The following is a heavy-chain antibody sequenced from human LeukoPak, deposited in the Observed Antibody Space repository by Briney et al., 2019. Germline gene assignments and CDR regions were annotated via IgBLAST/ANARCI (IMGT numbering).Heavy chain of an antibody. D-gene: IGHD5-18*01. J-gene: IGHJ4*02. CDR3: ARDFHYSYGYKGLFDY. V-gene: IGHV3-48*01. CDR2: ISSSSSTI. CDR1: GGSISSSS. Sequence: ETLSLTCTVSGGSISSSSYYWGWIRQPPGKGLEWVSYISSSSSTIYYADSVKGRFTISRDNAKNSLYLQMNSLRAEDTAVYYCARDFHYSYGYKGLFDYWGQGTLVTVSS.